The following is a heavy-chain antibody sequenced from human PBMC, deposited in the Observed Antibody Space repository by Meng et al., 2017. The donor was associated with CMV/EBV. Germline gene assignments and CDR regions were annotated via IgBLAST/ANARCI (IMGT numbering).Heavy chain of an antibody. V-gene: IGHV1-8*03. CDR3: ARVRFLGGDY. CDR2: MNPDSGNT. Sequence: ASVKVSCKASGYTFTSYDINWVRQATGQGLEWMGWMNPDSGNTDYAQKFQGRVTITRNTSISTAYMELSSLRSEDTAVYYCARVRFLGGDYWGQGTLVTVSS. CDR1: GYTFTSYD. D-gene: IGHD3-3*01. J-gene: IGHJ4*02.